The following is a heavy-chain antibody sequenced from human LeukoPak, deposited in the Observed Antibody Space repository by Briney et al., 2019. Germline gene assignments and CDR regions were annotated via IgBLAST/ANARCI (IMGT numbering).Heavy chain of an antibody. CDR2: INPNSGGT. CDR1: GYTFTGYY. V-gene: IGHV1-2*02. CDR3: ARVHGSSWSNWFDP. Sequence: AASVKVSCKASGYTFTGYYMHWVRQAPGQGLEWMGWINPNSGGTNYAQKFQGRVTMTRDTSISTAYMELSRLRSDDTAVYYCARVHGSSWSNWFDPWGQGTLVTVSS. D-gene: IGHD6-13*01. J-gene: IGHJ5*02.